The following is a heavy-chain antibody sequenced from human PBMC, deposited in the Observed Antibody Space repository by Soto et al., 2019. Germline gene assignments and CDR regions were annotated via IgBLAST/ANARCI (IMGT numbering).Heavy chain of an antibody. Sequence: PSETLSLTCTVSGGSISSGNYYWGWIRQPPGKGLEWIGNIYYSGSTYYNPSLKSRVTISVDTSKKQFSLKMSSVTAADTAVYYCASRPRVKGDLYYFDYWGQGIMVTVSS. D-gene: IGHD2-21*02. CDR3: ASRPRVKGDLYYFDY. V-gene: IGHV4-39*01. CDR2: IYYSGST. J-gene: IGHJ4*02. CDR1: GGSISSGNYY.